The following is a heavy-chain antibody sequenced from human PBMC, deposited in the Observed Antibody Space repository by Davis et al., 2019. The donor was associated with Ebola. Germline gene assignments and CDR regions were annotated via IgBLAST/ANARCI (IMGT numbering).Heavy chain of an antibody. CDR2: ISRSDYGTT. J-gene: IGHJ4*02. CDR3: AKGSSNRRWNVDFDY. V-gene: IGHV3-23*01. Sequence: GESLKISCAASGFTFSNYAMNWVRQAPGKGLEWLSVISRSDYGTTKYEDSVKGRFTISRDDYKNTLYRQMDSLRVEDTAVYFCAKGSSNRRWNVDFDYWGQGTLVTVSS. CDR1: GFTFSNYA. D-gene: IGHD1-1*01.